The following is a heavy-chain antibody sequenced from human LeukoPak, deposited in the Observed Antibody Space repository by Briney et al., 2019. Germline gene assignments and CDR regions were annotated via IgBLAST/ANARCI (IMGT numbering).Heavy chain of an antibody. CDR1: GCSISSYY. D-gene: IGHD1-26*01. V-gene: IGHV4-59*01. CDR2: IYYSGST. Sequence: SETLSLTCTVSGCSISSYYWSWIRQPPGKGLEWIGCIYYSGSTNYNPSLKSRVTISVDTSKNQFSLRLSSVTAADTAVYYCARGSGSYSPLDAFDIWGQGTMVTVSS. CDR3: ARGSGSYSPLDAFDI. J-gene: IGHJ3*02.